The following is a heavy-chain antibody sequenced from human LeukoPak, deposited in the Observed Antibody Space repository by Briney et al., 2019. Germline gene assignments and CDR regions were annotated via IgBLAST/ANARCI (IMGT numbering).Heavy chain of an antibody. D-gene: IGHD6-25*01. CDR3: AKDRGTSLCDAFDI. CDR2: IKQDGSEK. V-gene: IGHV3-7*01. Sequence: PGGSLRLSCAASGFTFSSYWMSWVRQAPGKGLEWVANIKQDGSEKYYVDSVKGRFTISRDNAKNSLYLQMNSLRAEDTAVYYCAKDRGTSLCDAFDIWGQGTMVTVSS. CDR1: GFTFSSYW. J-gene: IGHJ3*02.